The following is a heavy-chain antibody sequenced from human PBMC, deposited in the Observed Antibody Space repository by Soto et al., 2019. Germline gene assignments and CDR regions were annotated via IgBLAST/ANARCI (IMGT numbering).Heavy chain of an antibody. CDR2: IYPGDSDT. CDR3: ARNRSFTLGFYYDGMDV. J-gene: IGHJ6*02. D-gene: IGHD6-6*01. Sequence: EVQLVQSGAEVKKSGESLKISCQGSGYSFAGYWIGWVRQMPGKDLEWMGIIYPGDSDTRYSPSFQGQVTISADKSLSTAYLQWTSLKASDTALYYCARNRSFTLGFYYDGMDVWGQGTTVTVSS. CDR1: GYSFAGYW. V-gene: IGHV5-51*01.